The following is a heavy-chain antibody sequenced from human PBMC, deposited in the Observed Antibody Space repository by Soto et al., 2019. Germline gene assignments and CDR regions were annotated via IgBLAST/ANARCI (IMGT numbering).Heavy chain of an antibody. V-gene: IGHV4-30-2*01. CDR3: ARAGDNWNAIDY. J-gene: IGHJ4*02. CDR2: IYHSGST. Sequence: SETLSLTCAVSGGSISSGGYSWSWIRQPPGKGLEWIGYIYHSGSTYYNPSLKSRVTISVDRSKNQFSLKLSSVTAADTAVYYCARAGDNWNAIDYWGQGTLVTVSS. CDR1: GGSISSGGYS. D-gene: IGHD1-1*01.